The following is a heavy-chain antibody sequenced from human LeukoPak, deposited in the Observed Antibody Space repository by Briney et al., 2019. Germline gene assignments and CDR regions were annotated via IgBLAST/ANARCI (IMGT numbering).Heavy chain of an antibody. CDR3: ARVRVATIDY. Sequence: GGSLRLSCAASGFTFSSYAMSWVRQAPGKGLEWVSAISGSGGSTYYADSVKGRFTISRDNAKNSLYLQMNSLRAEDTAVYYCARVRVATIDYWGQGTLVTVSS. V-gene: IGHV3-23*01. J-gene: IGHJ4*02. CDR1: GFTFSSYA. D-gene: IGHD5-12*01. CDR2: ISGSGGST.